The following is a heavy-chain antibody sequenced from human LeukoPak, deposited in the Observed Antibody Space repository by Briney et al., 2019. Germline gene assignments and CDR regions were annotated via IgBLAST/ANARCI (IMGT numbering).Heavy chain of an antibody. J-gene: IGHJ4*02. CDR2: ISSDGDNT. Sequence: GGSLRLSCSASGFTFSSSPMLGVRQAPGKALEYVSAISSDGDNTYYADSVKGRFTMSRDNSKNTLSLQMSSLRAEDTAVYYCVPHIHYSYQYWGRGTLVTVS. V-gene: IGHV3-64D*06. D-gene: IGHD5-18*01. CDR1: GFTFSSSP. CDR3: VPHIHYSYQY.